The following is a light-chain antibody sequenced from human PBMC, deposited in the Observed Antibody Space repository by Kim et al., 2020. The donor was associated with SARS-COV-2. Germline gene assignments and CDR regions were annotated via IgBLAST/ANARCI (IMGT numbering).Light chain of an antibody. V-gene: IGLV6-57*03. CDR1: SGSIDDNY. J-gene: IGLJ2*01. Sequence: GKTVPISCPRSSGSIDDNYVQWYQQRPGGVPTAVIYEDDQRPSGVSDRFSGSIDNSSNSASLTISGLKTEDEADYYCQSYNRSNVVFGGGTQLTVL. CDR2: EDD. CDR3: QSYNRSNVV.